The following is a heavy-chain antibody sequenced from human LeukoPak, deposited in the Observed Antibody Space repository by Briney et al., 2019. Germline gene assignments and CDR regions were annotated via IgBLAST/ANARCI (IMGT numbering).Heavy chain of an antibody. CDR1: GGTFSSYA. V-gene: IGHV1-69*06. CDR2: IIPIFGTA. CDR3: ARGAMVRGVIGYYYYGMDV. Sequence: GASVKVSCKASGGTFSSYAISWVRQAPGQGLEWMGGIIPIFGTANYAQKFQGRVTITADKSTSTAYMELSSLRSEDTAVYYCARGAMVRGVIGYYYYGMDVWGKGTTVTVS. D-gene: IGHD3-10*01. J-gene: IGHJ6*04.